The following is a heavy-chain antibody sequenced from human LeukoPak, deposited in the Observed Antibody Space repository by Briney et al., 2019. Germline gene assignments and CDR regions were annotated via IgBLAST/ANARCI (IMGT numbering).Heavy chain of an antibody. CDR2: IYSGGST. CDR3: ARGVGATTYYYYGMDV. D-gene: IGHD1-26*01. J-gene: IGHJ6*02. V-gene: IGHV3-66*01. CDR1: GFTVSSNY. Sequence: PGGSLRLSCVASGFTVSSNYMSWVRQAPGKGLEWVSVIYSGGSTYYADSVKGRFTISRDNSKNTLYLQMNSLRAEDTAVYYCARGVGATTYYYYGMDVWGQGTTVTVSS.